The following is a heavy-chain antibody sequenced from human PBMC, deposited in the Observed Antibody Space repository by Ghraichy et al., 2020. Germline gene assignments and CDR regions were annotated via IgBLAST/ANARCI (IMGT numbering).Heavy chain of an antibody. CDR2: ISSSSSHR. CDR1: GFTFSSYS. V-gene: IGHV3-21*01. CDR3: VRFSQINTRADYYFDY. D-gene: IGHD2-21*02. J-gene: IGHJ4*02. Sequence: SCAASGFTFSSYSMNWVRQAPGKGLEWVSSISSSSSHRYYADSVKGRFTISRDNAKNSLYLQMNSLRVEDTAVYYCVRFSQINTRADYYFDYWGQGILVTVSS.